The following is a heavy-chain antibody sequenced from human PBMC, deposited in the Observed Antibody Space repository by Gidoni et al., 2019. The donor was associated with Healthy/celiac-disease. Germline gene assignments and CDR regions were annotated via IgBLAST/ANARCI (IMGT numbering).Heavy chain of an antibody. CDR3: ARSSGWYRALDY. Sequence: EVQLVESGGGLVQPGRSLRLSGADYGFTFDDYAMHWVRQAPGKGLEWVSGIRWNIGSIGYADSVKGRFTISRDNAKNSLYLQMNSLSAEDTALYYCARSSGWYRALDYWGQGTLVTVSS. V-gene: IGHV3-9*01. J-gene: IGHJ4*02. D-gene: IGHD6-19*01. CDR1: GFTFDDYA. CDR2: IRWNIGSI.